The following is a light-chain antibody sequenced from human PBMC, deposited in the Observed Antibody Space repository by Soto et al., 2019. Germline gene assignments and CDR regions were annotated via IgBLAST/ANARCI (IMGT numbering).Light chain of an antibody. J-gene: IGKJ1*01. Sequence: DIRMTQSPSSLSASVGDRVTITCRASQTISTYLNWYQQQPRKAPKLLIYTASSLQSGVSSRFSGSGSGTDFTLTVSSLQPEDFATYYCQQSFSSPWTFGQGTKVEIK. V-gene: IGKV1-39*01. CDR2: TAS. CDR1: QTISTY. CDR3: QQSFSSPWT.